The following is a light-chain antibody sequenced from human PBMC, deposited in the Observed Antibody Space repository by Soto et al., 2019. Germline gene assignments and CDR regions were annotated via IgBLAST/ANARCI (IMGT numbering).Light chain of an antibody. CDR3: QAYDYTFTASV. V-gene: IGLV1-40*01. CDR2: GNR. J-gene: IGLJ3*02. CDR1: TSNLGAGYD. Sequence: QPVLTQPPSVSGAPGQRVTLSCTGNTSNLGAGYDVHWYQQLPGAAPKLVIFGNRNRPSGVPERFSGSKSGTSASLAITGLQAEDEADYYCQAYDYTFTASVFGGGTKVTVL.